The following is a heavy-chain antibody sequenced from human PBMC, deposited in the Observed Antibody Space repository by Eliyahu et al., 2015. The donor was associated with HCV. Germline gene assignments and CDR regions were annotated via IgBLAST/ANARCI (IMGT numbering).Heavy chain of an antibody. D-gene: IGHD6-19*01. V-gene: IGHV4-59*01. CDR1: GASISIYY. CDR3: ASGGGGIAVAGTGGWFDP. CDR2: IYYSGST. Sequence: QVQLQESGPGLVKPSETLSLTCAVSGASISIYYWSWIRQPPGQGLEWIGYIYYSGSTNYNPSLKSRVTISVDTSKNQFSLKLSSVTAADTAVYYCASGGGGIAVAGTGGWFDPWGQGTLVTVSS. J-gene: IGHJ5*02.